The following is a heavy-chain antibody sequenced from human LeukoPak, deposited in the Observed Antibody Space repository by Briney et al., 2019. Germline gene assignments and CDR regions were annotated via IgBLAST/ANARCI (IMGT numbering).Heavy chain of an antibody. Sequence: GGSLRLSCATSGFTFSSYSMSWVRQAPGKGLEWVSVIGGGGDTSTYYADSVKGRFTISRDNSKNTLYLQMNSLRAEDTAVYYCAKDPYPHIAVAGTFGYWGQGTLVTVSS. V-gene: IGHV3-23*01. CDR1: GFTFSSYS. CDR3: AKDPYPHIAVAGTFGY. J-gene: IGHJ4*02. CDR2: IGGGGDTST. D-gene: IGHD6-19*01.